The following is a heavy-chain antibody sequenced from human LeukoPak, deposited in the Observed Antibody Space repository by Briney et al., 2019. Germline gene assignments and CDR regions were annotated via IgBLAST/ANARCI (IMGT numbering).Heavy chain of an antibody. CDR1: GGSISSGSYY. D-gene: IGHD3-10*01. V-gene: IGHV4-61*02. J-gene: IGHJ4*02. Sequence: PSQTLSLTCTVSGGSISSGSYYWSWIRQPAGKGLEWIGRIYTSGSTNYNPSLKSRVTISVDTSKNQFSLKLSSVTAADTAVYYCARLLVGMVPAYWGQGTLVTVSS. CDR3: ARLLVGMVPAY. CDR2: IYTSGST.